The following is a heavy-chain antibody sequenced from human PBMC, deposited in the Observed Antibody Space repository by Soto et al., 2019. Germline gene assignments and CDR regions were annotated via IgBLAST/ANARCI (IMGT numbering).Heavy chain of an antibody. CDR1: GYAFTTYG. J-gene: IGHJ4*02. CDR3: ARGRYVDY. CDR2: ISAHNGNT. V-gene: IGHV1-18*01. D-gene: IGHD1-1*01. Sequence: QVHLVQSGAEVKKPGASVKVSCQGSGYAFTTYGITWVRQAPGQGLEWMGWISAHNGNTNYAQKLQGRVTVTRDTSTITAYMELRSLRYDDTAVYYCARGRYVDYWGQGALVTVSS.